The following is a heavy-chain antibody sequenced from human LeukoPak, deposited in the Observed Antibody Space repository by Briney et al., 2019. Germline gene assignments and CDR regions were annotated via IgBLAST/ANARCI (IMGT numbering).Heavy chain of an antibody. J-gene: IGHJ6*02. CDR1: GYTFTGYY. CDR3: ARGASNDILTGYHYYYYGMDV. Sequence: ASVKVSCKASGYTFTGYYMHWLRQAPGQGLEWMGWINPNSGGTNYAQKFQGRVTMTRDTSISTAYMELSRLRSDDTAVYYCARGASNDILTGYHYYYYGMDVWGQGTTVTVSS. CDR2: INPNSGGT. D-gene: IGHD3-9*01. V-gene: IGHV1-2*02.